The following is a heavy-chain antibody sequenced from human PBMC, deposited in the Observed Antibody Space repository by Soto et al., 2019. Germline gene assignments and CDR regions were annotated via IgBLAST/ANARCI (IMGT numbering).Heavy chain of an antibody. V-gene: IGHV1-18*01. CDR2: ITANNLNT. CDR3: ARDMGGYYFEPNDY. D-gene: IGHD3-22*01. J-gene: IGHJ4*02. CDR1: GYTFTSYG. Sequence: ASAKVSCKTSGYTFTSYGISWVRQAPGQGLEWMGWITANNLNTNYPQQFQGRVTMTTDPSTATAYMELRSLRSDDTAVYYCARDMGGYYFEPNDYWGQGTLVTVSS.